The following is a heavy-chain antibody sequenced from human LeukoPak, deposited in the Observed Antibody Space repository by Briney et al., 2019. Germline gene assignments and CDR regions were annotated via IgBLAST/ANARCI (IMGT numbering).Heavy chain of an antibody. CDR2: INLNSGVT. V-gene: IGHV1-2*02. J-gene: IGHJ6*02. CDR1: GYTFTAYH. CDR3: ARDETAATGIAMDV. Sequence: ASVTVSCKASGYTFTAYHFHWVRLVPGQGLEWMGWINLNSGVTRYAQKFQDRVTMTRDTSITTAYMELSRLRSDDTAVYYCARDETAATGIAMDVWGQGTTVTVSS. D-gene: IGHD6-13*01.